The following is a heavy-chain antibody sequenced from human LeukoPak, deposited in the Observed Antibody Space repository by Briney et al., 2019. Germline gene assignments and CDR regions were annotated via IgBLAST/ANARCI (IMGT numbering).Heavy chain of an antibody. CDR1: GGSISSGGYY. Sequence: SETLSLTCTVSGGSISSGGYYWSWIRQHPGKGLEWIGYIYYSGSTYYNPSLKSRVTISVDTSKNQFSLKLSSVTAADTAVYYCARGDYGGNSGWFDPWGQGTLATVSS. CDR3: ARGDYGGNSGWFDP. V-gene: IGHV4-31*03. D-gene: IGHD4-23*01. J-gene: IGHJ5*02. CDR2: IYYSGST.